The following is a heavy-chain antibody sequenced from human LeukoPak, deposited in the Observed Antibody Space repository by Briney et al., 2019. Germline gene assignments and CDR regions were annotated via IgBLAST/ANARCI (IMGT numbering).Heavy chain of an antibody. J-gene: IGHJ4*02. CDR1: GFTFKIYS. V-gene: IGHV3-21*01. CDR3: ARDDTSAHFFDY. CDR2: ISTSSSHM. Sequence: GGSLRLSCAASGFTFKIYSMNWVRQAPGKGLEWVSSISTSSSHMYYADSVKGRFTISRDNAKNSLYLQMNTLRAEDTAVYYCARDDTSAHFFDYWGQGTLITVSS. D-gene: IGHD3-10*01.